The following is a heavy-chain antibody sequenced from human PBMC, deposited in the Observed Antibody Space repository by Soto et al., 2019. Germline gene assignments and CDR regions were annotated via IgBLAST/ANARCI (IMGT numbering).Heavy chain of an antibody. V-gene: IGHV3-23*01. Sequence: GGSLRLSCAASGLTFSSYAMSWVRQAPGKGLEWVSAISGSGGSTYYSDSVKGRFTISRDNSKNTLYLQMNSLRAEDTAVYYCAKRLVVPAAMDYYYYGIDVWGQGTTVTVSS. CDR3: AKRLVVPAAMDYYYYGIDV. CDR2: ISGSGGST. CDR1: GLTFSSYA. J-gene: IGHJ6*02. D-gene: IGHD2-2*01.